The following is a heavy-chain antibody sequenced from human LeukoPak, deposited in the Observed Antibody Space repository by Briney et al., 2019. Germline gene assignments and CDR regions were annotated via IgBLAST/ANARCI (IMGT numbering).Heavy chain of an antibody. CDR1: GFTFSSHW. Sequence: GGSLRLSCAASGFTFSSHWMHWVRQAPGKGLVWVSRLKCDGSSTSYADSVKGRFTISRDNAKNTLYLQMNSLRAEDTAVYYCATTIIAATMDVWGQGTTDTVSS. CDR3: ATTIIAATMDV. V-gene: IGHV3-74*01. J-gene: IGHJ6*02. D-gene: IGHD6-13*01. CDR2: LKCDGSST.